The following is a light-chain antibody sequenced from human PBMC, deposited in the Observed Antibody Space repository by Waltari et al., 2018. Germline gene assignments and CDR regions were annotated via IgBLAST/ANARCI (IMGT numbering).Light chain of an antibody. CDR1: QSVLYRSNNKNY. CDR3: QQYYTTPRT. CDR2: WAS. V-gene: IGKV4-1*01. Sequence: DIVMTQSPDSLAVSLGERATINCKSSQSVLYRSNNKNYLAWYQKKPGQPPKLLIYWASTREAGVPDRFSGGGSGTDFTLSISSLHAEDVAVYYCQQYYTTPRTFGQGTKVEIK. J-gene: IGKJ1*01.